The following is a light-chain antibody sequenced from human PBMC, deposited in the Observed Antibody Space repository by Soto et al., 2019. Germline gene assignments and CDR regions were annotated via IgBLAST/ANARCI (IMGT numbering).Light chain of an antibody. CDR2: KNN. CDR1: GSNVGASYD. V-gene: IGLV1-40*01. CDR3: QSYDNILSGPL. J-gene: IGLJ3*02. Sequence: QSVLTQPPSVSGAPGQTNTMSCTGSGSNVGASYDVHWYQVLPGAGPRLLIYKNNNRPSGVPDRFSGSKSGTSASLAITGLRAEDEADYYCQSYDNILSGPLFGGGTKVTVL.